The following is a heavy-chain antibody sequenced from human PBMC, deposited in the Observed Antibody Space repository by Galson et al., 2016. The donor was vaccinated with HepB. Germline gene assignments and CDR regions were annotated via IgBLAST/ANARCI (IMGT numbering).Heavy chain of an antibody. CDR2: IYYSGTT. V-gene: IGHV4-31*03. D-gene: IGHD3-22*01. CDR3: ARGDTSGFPGRDY. J-gene: IGHJ4*02. Sequence: TLSLTCTVSGDSISTSAYYWSWIRQHPGKGLEWIGYIYYSGTTYYNPSLKSRLIISVDTSKSQFSLELSSVTAADTAVYYCARGDTSGFPGRDYWGQGTLITVSS. CDR1: GDSISTSAYY.